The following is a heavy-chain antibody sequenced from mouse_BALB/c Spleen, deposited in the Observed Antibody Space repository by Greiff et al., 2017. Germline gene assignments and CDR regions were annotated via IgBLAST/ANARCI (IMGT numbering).Heavy chain of an antibody. J-gene: IGHJ2*01. Sequence: EVQLQESGPGLVKPSQSLSLTCTVTGYSITSDYAWNWIRQFPGNKLEWMGYISYSGSTSYNPSLKSRISITRDTSKNQFFLQLNSVTTEDTATYYCARSIVYFDYWGQGTTLTVSS. D-gene: IGHD2-12*01. CDR1: GYSITSDYA. CDR2: ISYSGST. CDR3: ARSIVYFDY. V-gene: IGHV3-2*02.